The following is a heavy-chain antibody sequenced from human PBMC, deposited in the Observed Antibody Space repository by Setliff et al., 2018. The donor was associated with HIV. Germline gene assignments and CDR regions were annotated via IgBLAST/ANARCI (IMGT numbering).Heavy chain of an antibody. D-gene: IGHD3-22*01. Sequence: SETLSLTCTVSGDSVNSGSYFWAWIRQPPGKGLEYIGTLYYNGRTQYNASLKSRVTISVDTSKNQFSLRLNSVTAADTAVYYCGRHHDSDRSGDPDWFDPWGQGILVTVSS. CDR2: LYYNGRT. CDR3: GRHHDSDRSGDPDWFDP. CDR1: GDSVNSGSYF. J-gene: IGHJ5*02. V-gene: IGHV4-39*01.